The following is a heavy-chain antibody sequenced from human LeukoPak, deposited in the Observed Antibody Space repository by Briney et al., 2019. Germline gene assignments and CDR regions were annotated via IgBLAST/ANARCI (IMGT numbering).Heavy chain of an antibody. CDR3: ATLEVIKRKTGYYFDY. J-gene: IGHJ4*02. Sequence: ASVKVSCKASGYTFTSYGISWVRQAPGQGLEWVGWISAYNGNTNYAQKLQGRVTMTTDTSTSTAYMELRSLRSDDTAVYYCATLEVIKRKTGYYFDYWGQGTLVTVSS. CDR2: ISAYNGNT. CDR1: GYTFTSYG. D-gene: IGHD3-22*01. V-gene: IGHV1-18*01.